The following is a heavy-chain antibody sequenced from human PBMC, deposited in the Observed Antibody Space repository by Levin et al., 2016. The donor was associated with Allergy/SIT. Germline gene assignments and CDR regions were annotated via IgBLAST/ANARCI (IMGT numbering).Heavy chain of an antibody. J-gene: IGHJ3*02. CDR3: ARDPPGYAFDI. D-gene: IGHD5-12*01. CDR2: INSDGSST. Sequence: VRQAPGKGLVWVSHINSDGSSTGHADSVKGRFTISRDNAKNTLYLQMHSLRAEDTAVYYCARDPPGYAFDIWGQGTMVTVSS. V-gene: IGHV3-74*01.